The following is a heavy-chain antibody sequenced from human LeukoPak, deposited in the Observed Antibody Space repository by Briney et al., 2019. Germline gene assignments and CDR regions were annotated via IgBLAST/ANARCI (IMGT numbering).Heavy chain of an antibody. V-gene: IGHV4-38-2*02. CDR2: IYHSGST. D-gene: IGHD3-10*01. CDR1: GYSISSGYY. CDR3: ARTERERVGFGELLASLYWWFDP. J-gene: IGHJ5*02. Sequence: SETLSLTCTVSGYSISSGYYWGWIRQPPGKGLEWIGSIYHSGSTYYDPSLKSRVTISVDTSKNQFSLKLSSVTAADTAVYYCARTERERVGFGELLASLYWWFDPWGQGTLVTVSS.